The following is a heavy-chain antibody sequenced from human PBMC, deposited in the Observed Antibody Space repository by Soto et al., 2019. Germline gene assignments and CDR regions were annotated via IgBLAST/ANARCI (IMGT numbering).Heavy chain of an antibody. CDR3: ARVVYFDTRAYGL. CDR1: GFSFSGYN. V-gene: IGHV3-21*01. CDR2: ISGDSNYI. D-gene: IGHD3-22*01. Sequence: GGSLRLSCAASGFSFSGYNLHCVRQAPGKGLEWVSSISGDSNYIYYTDSVQGRFTISRDNAKNSVYLQMNSRRAEDTAVYYCARVVYFDTRAYGLWDQLTIVTVSS. J-gene: IGHJ3*01.